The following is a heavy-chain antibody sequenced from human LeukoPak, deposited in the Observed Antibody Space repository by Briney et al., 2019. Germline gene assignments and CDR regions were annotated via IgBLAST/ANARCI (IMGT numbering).Heavy chain of an antibody. CDR1: GFTFSSYG. Sequence: GGSLRLSCGAPGFTFSSYGMHWVRQAPGKGLEWVAFIRNDGRNKYYADSVKGRFTISRDNSKSTLYLQMNSLRAEDTAVYYCARVGTPMVTIVAPYYMDVWGKGTTVTVSS. CDR3: ARVGTPMVTIVAPYYMDV. V-gene: IGHV3-30*02. D-gene: IGHD5-18*01. CDR2: IRNDGRNK. J-gene: IGHJ6*03.